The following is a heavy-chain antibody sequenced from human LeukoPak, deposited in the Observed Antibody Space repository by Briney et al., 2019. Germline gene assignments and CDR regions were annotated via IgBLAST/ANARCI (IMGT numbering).Heavy chain of an antibody. J-gene: IGHJ3*02. CDR2: IYHSGST. CDR1: GGSISSGGYY. Sequence: PSQTLSLTCTVSGGSISSGGYYWSWIRQPPGKGLEWIGYIYHSGSTYYNPSLKSRVTISVDRSKNQFSLKLSSVTAADTAVYYCGRHAPRWAFDIWGQGTMVTVSS. D-gene: IGHD5-24*01. V-gene: IGHV4-30-2*01. CDR3: GRHAPRWAFDI.